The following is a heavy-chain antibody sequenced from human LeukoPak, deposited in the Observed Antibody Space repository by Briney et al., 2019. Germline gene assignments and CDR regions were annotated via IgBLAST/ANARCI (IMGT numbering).Heavy chain of an antibody. J-gene: IGHJ4*02. CDR2: INPNSGGT. D-gene: IGHD1-26*01. V-gene: IGHV1-2*04. Sequence: ASVKVSCKASGYTFTGYYMHWVRQAPGQGLEWMGWINPNSGGTNYAQKFQGWVTMTRDTSISTAYMELSRPRSDDTAVYYCARVSLSGTSTTYFDYWGQGTLVTVSS. CDR1: GYTFTGYY. CDR3: ARVSLSGTSTTYFDY.